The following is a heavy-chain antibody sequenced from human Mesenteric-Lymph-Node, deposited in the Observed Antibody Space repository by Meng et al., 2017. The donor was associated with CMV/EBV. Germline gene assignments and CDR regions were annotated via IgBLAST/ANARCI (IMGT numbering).Heavy chain of an antibody. CDR2: VYYSGST. CDR1: GGSISSSSYY. V-gene: IGHV4-39*01. CDR3: ARPHYYGSGSSPWFDP. J-gene: IGHJ5*02. D-gene: IGHD3-10*01. Sequence: QLQLQESGPGLVKPSETMSLTCTVAGGSISSSSYYVGWIRQPPGKGLEWIGSVYYSGSTYYNPSLKSRVTISVDTSKNQFSLKLSSVTAADTAVYYCARPHYYGSGSSPWFDPWGQGTLVTVSS.